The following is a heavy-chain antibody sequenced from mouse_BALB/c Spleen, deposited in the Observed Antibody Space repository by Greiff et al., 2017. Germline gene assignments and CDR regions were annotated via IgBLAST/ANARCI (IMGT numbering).Heavy chain of an antibody. V-gene: IGHV1S22*01. CDR1: GYTFTSYW. CDR2: IYPGSGST. D-gene: IGHD3-3*01. CDR3: TRGQLRTLFAY. J-gene: IGHJ3*01. Sequence: LQQPGSELVRPGASVKLSCKASGYTFTSYWMHWVKQRPGQGLEWIGNIYPGSGSTNYDEKFKSKATLTVDTSSSTAYMQLSSLTSEDSAVYYCTRGQLRTLFAYWGQGTLVTVSA.